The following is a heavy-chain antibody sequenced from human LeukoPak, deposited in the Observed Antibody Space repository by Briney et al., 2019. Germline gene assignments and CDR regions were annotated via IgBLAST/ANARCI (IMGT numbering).Heavy chain of an antibody. D-gene: IGHD1-14*01. CDR2: INPNSGGT. J-gene: IGHJ4*02. CDR1: GYTFTDYY. V-gene: IGHV1-2*02. Sequence: VASVKASCKASGYTFTDYYMHWVRQAPGQGLEWMGWINPNSGGTNYAQKFQGRVTMTRDTSISTAYMELSRLRSDDTAVYYCARGEPWDYYFDYWGQGTLVTVSS. CDR3: ARGEPWDYYFDY.